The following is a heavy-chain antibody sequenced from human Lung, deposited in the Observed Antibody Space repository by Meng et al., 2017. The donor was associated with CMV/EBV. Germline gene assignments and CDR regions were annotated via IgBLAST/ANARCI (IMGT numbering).Heavy chain of an antibody. V-gene: IGHV3-30*02. Sequence: GESXKISCAASGFTFNFYGMHWVRQAPGKGLEWVAFIPHDGSNKYYSESVKGRFTISRDNYENTLYLQMNSLRAEDMAVYYCAKDQRYSSGADYWGQGTLVTVSS. CDR2: IPHDGSNK. CDR1: GFTFNFYG. D-gene: IGHD2-15*01. CDR3: AKDQRYSSGADY. J-gene: IGHJ4*02.